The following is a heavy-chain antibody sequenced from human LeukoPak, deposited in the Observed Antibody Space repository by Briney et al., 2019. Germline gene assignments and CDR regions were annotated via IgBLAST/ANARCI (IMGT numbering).Heavy chain of an antibody. Sequence: PGGSLRLSCAASGFTFSSYAMSWVRQAPGKGLEWVSAISGNGGSTYYADSVKGRFTISRDNSKNTLYLQMNSQRAEDTAVYYCAKGMEWELLIAFDYWGQGTLVTVSS. CDR1: GFTFSSYA. V-gene: IGHV3-23*01. J-gene: IGHJ4*02. CDR3: AKGMEWELLIAFDY. D-gene: IGHD1-26*01. CDR2: ISGNGGST.